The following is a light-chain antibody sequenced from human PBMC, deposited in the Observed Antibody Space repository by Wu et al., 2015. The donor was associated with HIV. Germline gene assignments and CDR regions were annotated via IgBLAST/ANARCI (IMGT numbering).Light chain of an antibody. CDR2: DAF. V-gene: IGKV3-11*01. Sequence: EIVLTRSPGTLSLSAGESATLSCRASENVKIYLGWYQQKPGQAPRLLIYDAFNRATGTPARFSGSGSGTNFSLTITNIESEDFAVYYCQQRSNWPLVTFGGGTKVEIK. CDR3: QQRSNWPLVT. CDR1: ENVKIY. J-gene: IGKJ4*01.